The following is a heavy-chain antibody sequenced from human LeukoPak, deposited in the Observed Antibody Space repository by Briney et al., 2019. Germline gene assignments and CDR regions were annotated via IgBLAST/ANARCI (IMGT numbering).Heavy chain of an antibody. Sequence: GGSLRLSCAASGFAFSNAWMSWVRQAPGKELEWVGRIKSKTDGGTTDYAAPVKGRFTISRDDSKNTLYLQMNSLKTEDTAVYYCTTGGYGGQFDYWGQGTLVTVSS. V-gene: IGHV3-15*01. J-gene: IGHJ4*02. CDR3: TTGGYGGQFDY. CDR1: GFAFSNAW. CDR2: IKSKTDGGTT. D-gene: IGHD5-12*01.